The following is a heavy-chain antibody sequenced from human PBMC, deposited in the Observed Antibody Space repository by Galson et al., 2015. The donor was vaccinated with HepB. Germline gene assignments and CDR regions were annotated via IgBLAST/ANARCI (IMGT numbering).Heavy chain of an antibody. CDR3: VFLRGNDLKPLDY. V-gene: IGHV6-1*01. Sequence: CAISGDSVSSNGAAWNWIRQSPSRGLEWLGRTYYRSKWYNDYAVSVKSRITINPDTSKNQFSLQLNSVTPEDTAVYYCVFLRGNDLKPLDYWGQGILVTVSS. CDR1: GDSVSSNGAA. J-gene: IGHJ4*02. D-gene: IGHD5-12*01. CDR2: TYYRSKWYN.